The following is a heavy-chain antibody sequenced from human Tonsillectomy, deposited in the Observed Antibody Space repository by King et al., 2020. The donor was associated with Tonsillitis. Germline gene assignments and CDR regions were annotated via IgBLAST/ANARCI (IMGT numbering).Heavy chain of an antibody. CDR2: IIPIFGTT. CDR3: ARGNIAIHRKFYYYYITDV. CDR1: GDTFRSYG. V-gene: IGHV1-69*01. D-gene: IGHD6-13*01. J-gene: IGHJ6*02. Sequence: QLVQSGAEVKKPGSSVKVSCKTSGDTFRSYGISWVRQAPGQGLEWMGGIIPIFGTTNFTQKFQGRVTITADESTSTAYMELSSLGSEDTAVYYCARGNIAIHRKFYYYYITDVWGQGTTVTVPS.